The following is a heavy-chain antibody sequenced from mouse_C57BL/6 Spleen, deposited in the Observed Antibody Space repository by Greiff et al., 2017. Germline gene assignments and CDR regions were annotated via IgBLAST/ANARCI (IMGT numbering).Heavy chain of an antibody. J-gene: IGHJ2*01. D-gene: IGHD2-3*01. CDR2: IHPNSGST. Sequence: QVQLQQPGAELVKPGASVKLSCKASGYTFTSYWMHWVKQRPGQGLEWIGMIHPNSGSTNYNEKFKSKATLTVDKSSSTAYMQLSSLTSEDSAVYYCARSLLYDGYSSWGEGTTLTVSA. CDR3: ARSLLYDGYSS. V-gene: IGHV1-64*01. CDR1: GYTFTSYW.